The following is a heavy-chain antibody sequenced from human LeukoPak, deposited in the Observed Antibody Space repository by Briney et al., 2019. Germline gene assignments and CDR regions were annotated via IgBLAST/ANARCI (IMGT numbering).Heavy chain of an antibody. J-gene: IGHJ4*02. CDR2: INPNTGGT. Sequence: ASVKVSCKASGYTFTDYYMHWVRQAAGQRFEWMGRINPNTGGTNYAQKFQGRVTMTRDTSMSTAYMEVSSLTSDDTAVYYCARNLFDSNAYYSPADYWGQGTLVTVAS. CDR3: ARNLFDSNAYYSPADY. D-gene: IGHD3-22*01. V-gene: IGHV1-2*06. CDR1: GYTFTDYY.